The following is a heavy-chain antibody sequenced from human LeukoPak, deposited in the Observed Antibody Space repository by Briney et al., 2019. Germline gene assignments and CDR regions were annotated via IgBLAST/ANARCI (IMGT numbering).Heavy chain of an antibody. CDR1: GYTFTGYY. Sequence: ASVKVSCKASGYTFTGYYMHWVRQAPGQGLEWMGWINPNSGVTNDAQKFQGRVTMTRDTSISIASMELSRLRSDDTAVYYCARDRGYCSGTSCYNRLDWYFDLWGRGTQVTVSS. J-gene: IGHJ2*01. CDR3: ARDRGYCSGTSCYNRLDWYFDL. D-gene: IGHD2-2*02. V-gene: IGHV1-2*02. CDR2: INPNSGVT.